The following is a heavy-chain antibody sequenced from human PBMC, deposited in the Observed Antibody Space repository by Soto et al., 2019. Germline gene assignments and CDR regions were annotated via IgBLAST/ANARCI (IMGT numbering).Heavy chain of an antibody. CDR1: GFTFSSYA. Sequence: PGGSLRLSCAASGFTFSSYAMSWVRQAPGKGLEWVSAISGSGGSTYYADSVKGRFTISRDNSKNTLYLQMNSLRAEDTAVYYCAKAGTTSFVSSWYSHNNWGQGTLVTVSS. CDR3: AKAGTTSFVSSWYSHNN. D-gene: IGHD4-17*01. V-gene: IGHV3-23*01. J-gene: IGHJ4*02. CDR2: ISGSGGST.